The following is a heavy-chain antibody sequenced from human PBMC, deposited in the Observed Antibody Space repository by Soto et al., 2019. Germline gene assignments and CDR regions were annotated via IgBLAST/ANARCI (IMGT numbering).Heavy chain of an antibody. Sequence: PSETLSLTCTVSGGSISSGGYYWSWIRQHPGKGLEWIGYIYYSGSTYYNPSLKSRVTISVDTSKNQFSLKLSSVTAADTAVYYCARDLWGVPAATDYYYYYYMDVWGKGTTVTVSS. CDR2: IYYSGST. V-gene: IGHV4-31*02. D-gene: IGHD2-2*01. CDR3: ARDLWGVPAATDYYYYYYMDV. J-gene: IGHJ6*03. CDR1: GGSISSGGYY.